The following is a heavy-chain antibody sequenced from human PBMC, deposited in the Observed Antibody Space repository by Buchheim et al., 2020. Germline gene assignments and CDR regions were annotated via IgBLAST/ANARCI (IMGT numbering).Heavy chain of an antibody. V-gene: IGHV4-39*01. CDR2: MFYSGNT. J-gene: IGHJ4*02. Sequence: QLQLQESGPGLVKPSETLSLTCTVSGCPISSSDYYWGWIRQPPGKGLEWIATMFYSGNTYYNSSLKSRVTMSVVTSKNQFSLKLSSVTAADTAVYYCATHRQYPGVAVSGFDYWGQGTL. D-gene: IGHD6-19*01. CDR1: GCPISSSDYY. CDR3: ATHRQYPGVAVSGFDY.